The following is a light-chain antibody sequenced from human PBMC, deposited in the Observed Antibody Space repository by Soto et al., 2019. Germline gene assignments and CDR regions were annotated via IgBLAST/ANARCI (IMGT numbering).Light chain of an antibody. J-gene: IGLJ1*01. CDR2: EGS. CDR1: SSDVGSYNL. V-gene: IGLV2-14*02. CDR3: NSYTSSSTYV. Sequence: QSALTQPASVSGSPGQSITISCTGTSSDVGSYNLVSWYQQHPGKAPKLMIYEGSKRPSGVSNRFSGSKSGNTASLTISGLQAEDEADYYCNSYTSSSTYVLGTGTKVTVL.